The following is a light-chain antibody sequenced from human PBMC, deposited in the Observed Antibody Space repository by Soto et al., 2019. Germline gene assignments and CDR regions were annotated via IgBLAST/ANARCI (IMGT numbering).Light chain of an antibody. CDR2: RAS. V-gene: IGKV3-15*01. CDR1: QSVSSN. J-gene: IGKJ5*01. CDR3: QHYNNWPVT. Sequence: EIVMTQSPATLSVSPGETATLSCRASQSVSSNLAWYQQKPGQAPRLLIYRASTRATGIPAKFSGSGSGTDFTLTITSLQSEDFAVYYCQHYNNWPVTFAQGTRLESK.